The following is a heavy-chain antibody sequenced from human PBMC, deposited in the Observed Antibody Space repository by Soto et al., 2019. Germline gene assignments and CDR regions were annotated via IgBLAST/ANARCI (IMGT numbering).Heavy chain of an antibody. CDR1: GGSISSSDYY. D-gene: IGHD3-22*01. V-gene: IGHV4-39*01. CDR2: MTYSGTT. J-gene: IGHJ4*02. CDR3: ARHVPYHDSADY. Sequence: QLQLQESGPGLVKPSETLSLTCTVSGGSISSSDYYWSWVRQPPGKGLEWIGCMTYSGTTYYNPSLNIRVPIPVDTSTTQLSVRLTSVTAADTAVYYSARHVPYHDSADYWGQGTLVTVSS.